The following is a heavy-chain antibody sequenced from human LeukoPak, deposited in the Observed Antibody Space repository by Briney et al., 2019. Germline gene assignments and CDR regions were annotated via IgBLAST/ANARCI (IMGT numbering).Heavy chain of an antibody. CDR2: ISGSGDNT. Sequence: GGSLRLSCAASGFTFSNYDMSWVRQAPGKGPEWVSTISGSGDNTYYADSVKGRFTISRDNSKNTLYLQMKSLRAEDTALYYCAKVVYSSGWPGWFDPWGQGTLVTVSS. D-gene: IGHD6-19*01. V-gene: IGHV3-23*01. J-gene: IGHJ5*02. CDR1: GFTFSNYD. CDR3: AKVVYSSGWPGWFDP.